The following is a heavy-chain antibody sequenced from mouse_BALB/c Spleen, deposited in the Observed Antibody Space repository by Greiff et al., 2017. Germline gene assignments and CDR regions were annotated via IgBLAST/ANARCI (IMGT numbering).Heavy chain of an antibody. CDR2: IWGDGST. CDR1: GFSLTGYG. CDR3: ARAYYGNYAYYAMDY. J-gene: IGHJ4*01. V-gene: IGHV2-6-7*01. D-gene: IGHD2-10*01. Sequence: VAPSQSLSITCTVSGFSLTGYGVNWVRQPPGKGLEWLGMIWGDGSTDYNSALKSRLSISKDNSKSQVFLKMNSLQTDDTARYYCARAYYGNYAYYAMDYWGQGTSVTVSS.